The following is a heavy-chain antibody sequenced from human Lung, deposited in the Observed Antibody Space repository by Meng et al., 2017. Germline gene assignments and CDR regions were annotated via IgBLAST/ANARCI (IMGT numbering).Heavy chain of an antibody. D-gene: IGHD6-19*01. J-gene: IGHJ4*02. CDR3: ARDRQWLFDY. CDR2: IDPGNGNR. Sequence: QAHLAQSGLEVKKSGAAAKVSCKASCYTFTSYGISWLRQAPGQGLEWMGWIDPGNGNRDFAEKFQDRLTMSNDTSSSTVYMELTRLTSDDTAVYYCARDRQWLFDYWGQGAMVTVSS. CDR1: CYTFTSYG. V-gene: IGHV1-18*01.